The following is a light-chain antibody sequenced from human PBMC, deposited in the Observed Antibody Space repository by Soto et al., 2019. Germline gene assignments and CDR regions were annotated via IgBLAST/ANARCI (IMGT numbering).Light chain of an antibody. Sequence: EIVMTQAPAILSVSPGERATLSCRASQTVASNLAWYQQTPGQAPRLLIHGASNRATGVSARFSGSGSGTEFTLTISSLQSEDFAFYYCKKYHNWPPQYTFGQGTKLQIK. V-gene: IGKV3-15*01. CDR2: GAS. CDR3: KKYHNWPPQYT. J-gene: IGKJ2*01. CDR1: QTVASN.